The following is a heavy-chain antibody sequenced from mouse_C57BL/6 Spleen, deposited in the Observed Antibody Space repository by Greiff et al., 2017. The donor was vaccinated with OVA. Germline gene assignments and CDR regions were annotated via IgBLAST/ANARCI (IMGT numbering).Heavy chain of an antibody. CDR2: IHPHSGSP. CDR3: ASFGSSYGCDY. D-gene: IGHD1-1*01. J-gene: IGHJ2*01. Sequence: QVQLQQPGAELVKPGASVKLSCKASGYTFTSYWMHWVKQRPGPGLEWIGMIHPHSGSPNSNEKFKSKATLTVDKSASTAYMQLSSLTSEDYEVYYCASFGSSYGCDYWGQGTTLTVSS. CDR1: GYTFTSYW. V-gene: IGHV1-64*01.